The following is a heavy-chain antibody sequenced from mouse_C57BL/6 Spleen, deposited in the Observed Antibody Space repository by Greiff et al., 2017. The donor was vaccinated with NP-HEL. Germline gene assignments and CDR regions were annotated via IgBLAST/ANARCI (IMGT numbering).Heavy chain of an antibody. D-gene: IGHD2-5*01. V-gene: IGHV1-52*01. Sequence: QVQLQQPGAELVRPGSSVKLSCKASGYTFTSYWMHWVKQRPIQGLEWIGNIDPSDSETHYNQKFKDKATLTVDKSSSTAYMQLSSLTSEDSAVYDWARGGSNYGHYYAMDDGGQGTSVTVSS. CDR2: IDPSDSET. CDR1: GYTFTSYW. CDR3: ARGGSNYGHYYAMDD. J-gene: IGHJ4*01.